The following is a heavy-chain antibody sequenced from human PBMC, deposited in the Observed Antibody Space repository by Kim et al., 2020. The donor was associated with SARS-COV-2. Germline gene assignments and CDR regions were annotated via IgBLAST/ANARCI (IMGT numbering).Heavy chain of an antibody. Sequence: NYAQKLQGSVTMTTDTSTSTAYMELRSLRSDDTAVYYCASHSTSGWYPDYWGQGTLVTVSS. J-gene: IGHJ4*02. D-gene: IGHD6-19*01. V-gene: IGHV1-18*01. CDR3: ASHSTSGWYPDY.